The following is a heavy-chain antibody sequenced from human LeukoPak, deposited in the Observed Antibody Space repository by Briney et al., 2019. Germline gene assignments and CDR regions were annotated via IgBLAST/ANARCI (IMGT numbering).Heavy chain of an antibody. CDR3: ARFSWELLSIDY. CDR2: IYYSGST. V-gene: IGHV4-39*01. J-gene: IGHJ4*02. CDR1: GGSISSSSYY. Sequence: SETLSLTCTVSGGSISSSSYYWGWIRQPPGKGLEWIGSIYYSGSTYYNPSLKSRVTISVDTSKNQFSLKLSSVTAADTAVYYCARFSWELLSIDYWGQGTLVTVSS. D-gene: IGHD1-26*01.